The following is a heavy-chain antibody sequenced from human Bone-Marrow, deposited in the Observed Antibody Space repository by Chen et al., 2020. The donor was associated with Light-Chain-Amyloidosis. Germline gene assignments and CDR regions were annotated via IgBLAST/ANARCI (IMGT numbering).Heavy chain of an antibody. J-gene: IGHJ4*02. CDR3: ARRRDGYNFDY. D-gene: IGHD5-12*01. CDR1: PNYG. Sequence: PNYGIGWVRQMPGKGLEWMGVIYPDDSDARYSPSFEGQVTISADKSXXTAYLQWRSLKASDTAMYYCARRRDGYNFDYWGQGTLVTVSS. CDR2: IYPDDSDA. V-gene: IGHV5-51*01.